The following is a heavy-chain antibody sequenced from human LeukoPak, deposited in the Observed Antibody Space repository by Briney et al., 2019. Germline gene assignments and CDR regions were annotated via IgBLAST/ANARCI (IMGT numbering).Heavy chain of an antibody. CDR3: ARARYYYYYMDV. CDR1: GGSISSYY. V-gene: IGHV4-34*01. Sequence: SETLSLTCTVSGGSISSYYWSWIRQPPGKRLEWIGEINHSGSTNYNPSLKSRVTISVDTSKNQFSLKLSSVTAADTAVYYCARARYYYYYMDVWGKGTTVTISS. J-gene: IGHJ6*03. D-gene: IGHD6-6*01. CDR2: INHSGST.